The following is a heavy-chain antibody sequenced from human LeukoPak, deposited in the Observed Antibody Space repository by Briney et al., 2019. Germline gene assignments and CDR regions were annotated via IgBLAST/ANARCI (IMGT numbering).Heavy chain of an antibody. J-gene: IGHJ3*02. V-gene: IGHV1-18*01. CDR1: GYTFTSYG. CDR3: ARHLETYSGSYHDASDI. CDR2: ISAYNDNT. Sequence: ASVKVSCKASGYTFTSYGISWVRQAPGQGLEWMGWISAYNDNTNYAQKLQGRVTMTTDTSTSTAYMELRSLRSDDTAVYYCARHLETYSGSYHDASDIWGQGTMVTVSS. D-gene: IGHD1-26*01.